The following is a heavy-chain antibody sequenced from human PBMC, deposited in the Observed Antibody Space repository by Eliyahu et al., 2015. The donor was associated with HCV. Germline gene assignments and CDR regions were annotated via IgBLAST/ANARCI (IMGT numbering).Heavy chain of an antibody. CDR3: AKVIWIXGTGYNDWASRIIFDY. CDR1: GGXIGSXX. V-gene: IGHV4-59*01. CDR2: IYDSGST. J-gene: IGHJ4*02. Sequence: QVQLQESGPGLVKPSETLSLTCTVSGGXIGSXXXXWIRQSPGKGLEWIGYIYDSGSTNYNPSLKSRVTISVDPSKNQFSLNLSSVTAADTAVYYCAKVIWIXGTGYNDWASRIIFDYWGQGTLVTVSS. D-gene: IGHD5-24*01.